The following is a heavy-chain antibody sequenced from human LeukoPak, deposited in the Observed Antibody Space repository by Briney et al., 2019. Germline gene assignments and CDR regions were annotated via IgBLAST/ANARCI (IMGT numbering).Heavy chain of an antibody. CDR3: ARGANHGVPASSNWFDP. V-gene: IGHV1-2*02. D-gene: IGHD3-16*01. Sequence: GASVKVSCKASGYTFTGYYMHWVRQAPGQGLEWMGWINPNSGGTNYAQKFQGRVTMTRDTSISTAYMELSRLRSDDTAVYYCARGANHGVPASSNWFDPWGQGTLVTVSS. CDR2: INPNSGGT. J-gene: IGHJ5*02. CDR1: GYTFTGYY.